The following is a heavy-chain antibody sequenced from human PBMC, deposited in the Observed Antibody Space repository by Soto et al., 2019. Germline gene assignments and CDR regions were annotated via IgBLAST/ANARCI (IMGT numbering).Heavy chain of an antibody. D-gene: IGHD1-26*01. Sequence: SETLSLTCSVSRGSISSYYWGWIRQPPGKGLQWIGFIYYGGNTNYNPSLKSRVTISVDRSRHQFSLELTSVTAEDTAVYYCATANGSYGVVYYYYGMDVWGQGTTVTVSS. J-gene: IGHJ6*02. CDR1: RGSISSYY. CDR2: IYYGGNT. CDR3: ATANGSYGVVYYYYGMDV. V-gene: IGHV4-59*01.